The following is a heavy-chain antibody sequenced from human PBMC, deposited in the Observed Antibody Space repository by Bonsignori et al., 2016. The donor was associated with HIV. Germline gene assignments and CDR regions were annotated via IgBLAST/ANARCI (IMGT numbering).Heavy chain of an antibody. J-gene: IGHJ6*03. CDR2: ISWDKSTT. CDR1: GFTFEDYT. CDR3: AKGVQYCSSSSCYTMDV. V-gene: IGHV3-43*01. Sequence: GESLKISCAASGFTFEDYTMFWVRQAPGKGLEWVSLISWDKSTTYYGDSVKGRFTISRDNSKNSLYLQMNSLRTEDTALYYCAKGVQYCSSSSCYTMDVWGKGTAVTVSS. D-gene: IGHD2-2*01.